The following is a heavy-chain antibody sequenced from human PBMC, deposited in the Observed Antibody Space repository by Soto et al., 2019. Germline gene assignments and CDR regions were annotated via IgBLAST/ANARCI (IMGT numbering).Heavy chain of an antibody. CDR3: ARDKITGLFDY. D-gene: IGHD2-8*02. CDR1: GGSFSGYY. V-gene: IGHV4-34*01. Sequence: QVQLQQWGAGLLKPSETLSLTCAVYGGSFSGYYWTWNRQPPGTGLEWIGEINHSGSTNYNPSLKSRVTISVDTSKNQFSLKLTSVTDADTAVYYCARDKITGLFDYWGQGTLVTVSS. J-gene: IGHJ4*02. CDR2: INHSGST.